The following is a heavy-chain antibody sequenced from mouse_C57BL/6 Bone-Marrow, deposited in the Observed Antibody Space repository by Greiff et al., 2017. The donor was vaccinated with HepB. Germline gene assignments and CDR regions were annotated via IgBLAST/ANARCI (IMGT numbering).Heavy chain of an antibody. V-gene: IGHV1-22*01. CDR2: INPNNGGT. J-gene: IGHJ4*01. CDR3: ARHYGRDAMDY. CDR1: GYTFTDYN. Sequence: EVKLQESGPELVKPGASVKMSCKASGYTFTDYNMHWVKQSHGKSLEWIGYINPNNGGTSYNQKFKGKATLTVNKSSSTAYMELRSLTSEDSAVYYCARHYGRDAMDYWGQGTSVTVSS. D-gene: IGHD1-1*01.